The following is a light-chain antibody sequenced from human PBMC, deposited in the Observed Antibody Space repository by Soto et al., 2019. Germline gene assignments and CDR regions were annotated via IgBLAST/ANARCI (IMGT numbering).Light chain of an antibody. CDR1: QTVGSN. V-gene: IGKV3D-15*01. J-gene: IGKJ1*01. Sequence: EIWLTQFPGTLSLSPGERATLSCRASQTVGSNLAWYQQKPGQAPRLLIYDASTRATGIPARFSGSGSATEFTLSISSLRSEDSALYDCQQHSHWPPWTFGQGTKVDIK. CDR2: DAS. CDR3: QQHSHWPPWT.